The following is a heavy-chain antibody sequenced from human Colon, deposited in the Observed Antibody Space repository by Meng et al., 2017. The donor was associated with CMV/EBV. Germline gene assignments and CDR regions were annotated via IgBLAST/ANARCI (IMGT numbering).Heavy chain of an antibody. Sequence: ASVKVSCKASGYHFTGYFIHWVRQAPGHGLEWMGWINPNTDATHYARKFEGRVTMTSDVSITTAYVDLTRLTSDDTAVYYCAIANYYHIVAWGFLIDYWGRGTPVTVSS. D-gene: IGHD2-21*01. V-gene: IGHV1-2*02. CDR3: AIANYYHIVAWGFLIDY. J-gene: IGHJ4*02. CDR1: GYHFTGYF. CDR2: INPNTDAT.